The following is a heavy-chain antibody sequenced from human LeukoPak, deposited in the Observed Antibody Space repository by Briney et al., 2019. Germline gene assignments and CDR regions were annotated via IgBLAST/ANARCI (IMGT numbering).Heavy chain of an antibody. D-gene: IGHD3-10*01. CDR2: INHSGST. CDR1: GGSFSGYY. V-gene: IGHV4-34*01. J-gene: IGHJ4*02. CDR3: ASRGYYFDY. Sequence: WETLSLTCAVYGGSFSGYYWSWIRQPPGKGLEWIGEINHSGSTNYNPSLKSRVTISVDTSKNQFSLKLSSVTAADTAVYYCASRGYYFDYWGQGTLVTVSS.